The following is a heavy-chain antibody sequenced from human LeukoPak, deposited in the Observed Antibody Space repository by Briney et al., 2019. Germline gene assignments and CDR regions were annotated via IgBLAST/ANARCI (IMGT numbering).Heavy chain of an antibody. D-gene: IGHD6-19*01. J-gene: IGHJ6*03. CDR1: GYTFTSYG. V-gene: IGHV1-18*01. CDR2: ISAYNGNT. CDR3: ARDPGYSSGWYGVGIYYYYYMDV. Sequence: ASVKVSCKASGYTFTSYGISWVRQAPGQGLEWMGWISAYNGNTNYAQKLQGRVTMTTDTSTSTAYMELRSLRSDDTAVYYCARDPGYSSGWYGVGIYYYYYMDVWGKGTTVTISS.